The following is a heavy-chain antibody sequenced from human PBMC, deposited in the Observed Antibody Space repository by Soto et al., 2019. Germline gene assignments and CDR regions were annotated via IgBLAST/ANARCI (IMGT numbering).Heavy chain of an antibody. CDR2: VSSDGNNK. D-gene: IGHD2-2*01. CDR3: AKDRVIQLLPIWPDP. V-gene: IGHV3-30*18. Sequence: QEHLVESGGGVVQVGTSLRLSCAASGFRFNNYGMHWVRQAPGKGLEWVAFVSSDGNNKYYADSVKGRFTISRDNSKSTMFLQVDSLRVDDTAIYYCAKDRVIQLLPIWPDPWGQGTLVTVSS. CDR1: GFRFNNYG. J-gene: IGHJ5*02.